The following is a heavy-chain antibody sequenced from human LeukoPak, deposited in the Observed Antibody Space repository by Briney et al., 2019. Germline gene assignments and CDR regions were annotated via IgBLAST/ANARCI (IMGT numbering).Heavy chain of an antibody. CDR1: GYTFTDYY. Sequence: ASVKVSCKASGYTFTDYYVHWVRQAPGQGLEWMGWIIPNSGGTNYAQKFQGRVTMTRDTSISTAYMDLTSLTSDDTAVYYCATPFTRYGYWGQGTLVTVSS. CDR3: ATPFTRYGY. CDR2: IIPNSGGT. V-gene: IGHV1-2*02. D-gene: IGHD5-18*01. J-gene: IGHJ4*02.